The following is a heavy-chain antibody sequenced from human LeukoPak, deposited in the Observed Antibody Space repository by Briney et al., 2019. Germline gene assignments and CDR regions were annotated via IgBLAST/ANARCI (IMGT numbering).Heavy chain of an antibody. Sequence: ASVEVSCKASGYTFTSYGISWVRQAPGQGLEWMGWIIAYNGNTNYAQKLQGRVTMTTDTSTSTAYMELRSLRSDDTAVYYCARDTCSSTSCYTSWFDPWGQGTLVTVSS. CDR3: ARDTCSSTSCYTSWFDP. CDR1: GYTFTSYG. D-gene: IGHD2-2*02. CDR2: IIAYNGNT. J-gene: IGHJ5*02. V-gene: IGHV1-18*01.